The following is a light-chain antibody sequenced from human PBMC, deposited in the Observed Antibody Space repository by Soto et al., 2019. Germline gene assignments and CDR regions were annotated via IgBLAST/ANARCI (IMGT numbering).Light chain of an antibody. J-gene: IGLJ1*01. Sequence: SVLTQPPSASGTPGQRVAISCSGSSSNIGSNYVYWYQQLPGTAPKLLISRNNQRPSGVPDRFSGSKSGTSASLAISGLRSEDEADYYCAAWDDSLSGYVFGTGTKLTVL. CDR3: AAWDDSLSGYV. CDR2: RNN. CDR1: SSNIGSNY. V-gene: IGLV1-47*01.